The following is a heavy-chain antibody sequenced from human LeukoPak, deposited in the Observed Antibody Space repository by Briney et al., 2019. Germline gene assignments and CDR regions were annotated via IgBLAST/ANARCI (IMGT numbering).Heavy chain of an antibody. J-gene: IGHJ5*02. CDR3: ARDRGIAEADSFDP. Sequence: ASVRVSCKASGYTYTTDGLSWVRQAPGQGLEWMGWIDTYSGKTNYAQKFQGRVTMTSDTSTSTAYMELRSLRSDDTAVYYCARDRGIAEADSFDPWGQGTLVTVSS. V-gene: IGHV1-18*01. CDR1: GYTYTTDG. CDR2: IDTYSGKT. D-gene: IGHD6-13*01.